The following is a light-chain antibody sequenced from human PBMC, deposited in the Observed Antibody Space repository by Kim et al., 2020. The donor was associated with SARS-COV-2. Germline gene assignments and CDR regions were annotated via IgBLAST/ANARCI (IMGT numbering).Light chain of an antibody. V-gene: IGKV1-27*01. Sequence: ASVGDVSTTTCRASQDISNYLAWYQQRPGKAPEVLIYAASALQSGVPSRFSGSGSGTDFTLTISALQPEDAATYFCQKYNSAPWTFGQGTKVDIK. CDR2: AAS. CDR1: QDISNY. CDR3: QKYNSAPWT. J-gene: IGKJ1*01.